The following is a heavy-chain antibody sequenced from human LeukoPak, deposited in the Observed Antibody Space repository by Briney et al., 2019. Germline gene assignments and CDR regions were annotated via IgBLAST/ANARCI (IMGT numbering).Heavy chain of an antibody. CDR3: ARQPDDSSGWINGQYYFDY. Sequence: GGSLRLSCAASGFTFSSYAMSWVRQAPGMGLEWVSGISGSGGSTYYADPVKGRFTISRDNSKNTLYLQMNSLRAEDTAVYYCARQPDDSSGWINGQYYFDYWGQGTLVTVSS. D-gene: IGHD6-19*01. J-gene: IGHJ4*02. CDR2: ISGSGGST. V-gene: IGHV3-23*01. CDR1: GFTFSSYA.